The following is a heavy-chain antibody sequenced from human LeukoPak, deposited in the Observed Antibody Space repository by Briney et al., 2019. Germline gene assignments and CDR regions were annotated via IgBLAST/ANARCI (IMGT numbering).Heavy chain of an antibody. Sequence: GGSLRLSCAASGFTVSNNFMSWVRQAPGKGLEWVSVIHSGGTTYYADSVKGRFTISRDNSRNTLYPQMNSLRAEDTAVYSCAKGTQGGYDYWGQGTLVTVSS. V-gene: IGHV3-53*01. CDR1: GFTVSNNF. D-gene: IGHD5-12*01. CDR3: AKGTQGGYDY. J-gene: IGHJ4*02. CDR2: IHSGGTT.